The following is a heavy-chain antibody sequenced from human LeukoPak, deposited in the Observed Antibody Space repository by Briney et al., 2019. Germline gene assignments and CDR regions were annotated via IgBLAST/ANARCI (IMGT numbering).Heavy chain of an antibody. Sequence: GGSLRLSCAASGFTFSSYWMSWVRQAPGKGLEWVANIKQDGSEKYYVDSVKGRFTISGDNAKNSLYLQMNSLRAEDTAVYYCARDRWQQLVFFDYWGQGTLVTVSS. CDR3: ARDRWQQLVFFDY. CDR2: IKQDGSEK. V-gene: IGHV3-7*01. CDR1: GFTFSSYW. J-gene: IGHJ4*02. D-gene: IGHD6-13*01.